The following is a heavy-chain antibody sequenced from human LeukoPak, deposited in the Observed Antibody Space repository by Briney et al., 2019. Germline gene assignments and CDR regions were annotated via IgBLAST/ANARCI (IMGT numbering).Heavy chain of an antibody. CDR2: KSKTDGGTT. V-gene: IGHV3-15*01. Sequence: KSKTDGGTTDYAAPVKGRFTISRDDSKNTLYLQMNSLKTADTAVYYCTTEFVVVVAAYYFDYWGQGTLVTVSS. J-gene: IGHJ4*02. D-gene: IGHD2-15*01. CDR3: TTEFVVVVAAYYFDY.